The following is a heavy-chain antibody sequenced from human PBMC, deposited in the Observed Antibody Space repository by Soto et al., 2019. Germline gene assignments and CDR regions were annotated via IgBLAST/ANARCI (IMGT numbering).Heavy chain of an antibody. V-gene: IGHV6-1*01. Sequence: SQTLSLTCAISGDSVSSNSAAWNWIRLSPSRGLEWLARTYYRSRWYNDYAVSVRSRITDNPDTSKNQFSLQLTSVTPEDTAVYYCARDDRRYCSSTSCHGWFDPWGQGTLVTVSS. D-gene: IGHD2-2*01. CDR3: ARDDRRYCSSTSCHGWFDP. CDR2: TYYRSRWYN. J-gene: IGHJ5*02. CDR1: GDSVSSNSAA.